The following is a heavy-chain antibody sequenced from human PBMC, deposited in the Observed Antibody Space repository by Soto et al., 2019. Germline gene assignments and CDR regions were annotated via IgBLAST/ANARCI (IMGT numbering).Heavy chain of an antibody. V-gene: IGHV4-59*08. CDR1: GGSISSYY. CDR2: IYYSGST. D-gene: IGHD2-21*02. Sequence: PSETLSLTWTVSGGSISSYYWSWIRQPPGKGLEWIGYIYYSGSTNYNPSLKSRVTISVDTSKNQFSLKLSSVTAADTAVYYCARSNTARSYYMDVWGKGTTVTVSS. J-gene: IGHJ6*03. CDR3: ARSNTARSYYMDV.